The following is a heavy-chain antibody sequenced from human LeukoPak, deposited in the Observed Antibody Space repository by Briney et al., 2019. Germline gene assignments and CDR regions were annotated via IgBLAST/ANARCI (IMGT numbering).Heavy chain of an antibody. CDR3: ARGLGYDFWSGYTSIWEY. J-gene: IGHJ4*02. Sequence: PSGTLSLTCAVYGGSFSGYYWSWIRQPPGKGLEWIGEINHSGSTNYNPSLKSRVTISVDTSKNQFSLKLSSVTAADTAVYYCARGLGYDFWSGYTSIWEYWGQGTLVTVSS. CDR2: INHSGST. D-gene: IGHD3-3*01. V-gene: IGHV4-34*01. CDR1: GGSFSGYY.